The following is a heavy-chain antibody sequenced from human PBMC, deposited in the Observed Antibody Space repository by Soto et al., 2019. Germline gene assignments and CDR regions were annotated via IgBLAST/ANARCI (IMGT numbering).Heavy chain of an antibody. D-gene: IGHD3-9*01. Sequence: QVQLVQSGAEEKKPGASVKVSCKASGCTFTTYAMHWVRQAPGQRLEWMGWINADNGNTKYSQKFQGRVTITRDTSASTAYMELSSLRSEDTAIYYCARGYRYYDILTPFDYWGQGTLVTVSS. CDR2: INADNGNT. CDR1: GCTFTTYA. V-gene: IGHV1-3*05. J-gene: IGHJ4*02. CDR3: ARGYRYYDILTPFDY.